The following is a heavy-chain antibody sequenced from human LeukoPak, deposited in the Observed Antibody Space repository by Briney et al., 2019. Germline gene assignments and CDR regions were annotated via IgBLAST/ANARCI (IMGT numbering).Heavy chain of an antibody. Sequence: ASVXXSXXASGYTFTSYXIXXVRQXPGQGLXXXGWISAYNGNTNYAQKLQGRVTMTTDTSTSTAYMELRSLRSDDTAVYYCARGEGSGWYYFDYWGQGTLVTVSS. CDR3: ARGEGSGWYYFDY. J-gene: IGHJ4*02. D-gene: IGHD6-19*01. V-gene: IGHV1-18*01. CDR2: ISAYNGNT. CDR1: GYTFTSYX.